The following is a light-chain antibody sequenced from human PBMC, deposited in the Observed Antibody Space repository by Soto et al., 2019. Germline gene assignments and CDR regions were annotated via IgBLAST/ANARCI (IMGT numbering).Light chain of an antibody. CDR1: SRDVGGDNL. CDR3: CSYAGTSTYV. Sequence: QSALTQPASVSGSPGQSITISCTGTSRDVGGDNLVSWYQQHPGKAPKFMIYEVSKRPSGVSNRFSGSKSGNTASLTISGLQAEDEADYYCCSYAGTSTYVFGTGTKVTVL. CDR2: EVS. J-gene: IGLJ1*01. V-gene: IGLV2-23*02.